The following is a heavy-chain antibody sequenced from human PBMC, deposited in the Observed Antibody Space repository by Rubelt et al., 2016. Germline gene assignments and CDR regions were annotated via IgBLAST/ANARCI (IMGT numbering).Heavy chain of an antibody. CDR3: AREAAYDAFDI. CDR2: INPNSGGT. V-gene: IGHV1-2*02. D-gene: IGHD2-15*01. J-gene: IGHJ3*02. Sequence: INPNSGGTNYAQKFQGRVTMTRDTSISTAYMELSRLRSDDTAAYYCAREAAYDAFDIWGQGTMVTVSS.